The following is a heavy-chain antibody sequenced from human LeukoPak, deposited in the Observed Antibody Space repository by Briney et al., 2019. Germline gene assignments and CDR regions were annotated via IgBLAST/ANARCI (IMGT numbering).Heavy chain of an antibody. CDR1: GGSISSYH. V-gene: IGHV4-4*07. Sequence: PLETLSLTCTVSGGSISSYHWSWIRQPAGKGLEWIGRIYTSGSTNYNPSLKSRVTMSVDTSKNQFSLKLSSVTAADTAVYYCARDLLCYDFWSGHQFDLWGRGTLVTVSS. CDR2: IYTSGST. CDR3: ARDLLCYDFWSGHQFDL. D-gene: IGHD3-3*01. J-gene: IGHJ2*01.